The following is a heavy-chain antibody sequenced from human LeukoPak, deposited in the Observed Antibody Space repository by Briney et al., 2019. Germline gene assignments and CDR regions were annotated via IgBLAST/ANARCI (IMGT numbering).Heavy chain of an antibody. J-gene: IGHJ3*02. V-gene: IGHV3-48*01. Sequence: GGSLRLSCAASGFTFSSYSMNWVRQAPGKGLEWVSYISSSSSTIYYADSVKGRFTISRDNAKNSPYLQMNSLRAEDTAVYYCARIPTTVTTRDAFDIWGQGTMVTVSS. CDR3: ARIPTTVTTRDAFDI. D-gene: IGHD4-17*01. CDR1: GFTFSSYS. CDR2: ISSSSSTI.